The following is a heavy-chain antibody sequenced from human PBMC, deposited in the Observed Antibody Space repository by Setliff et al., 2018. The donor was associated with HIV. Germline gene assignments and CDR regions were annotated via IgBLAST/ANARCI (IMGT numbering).Heavy chain of an antibody. CDR3: AKDLGDPYYFDY. V-gene: IGHV3-23*01. CDR2: ISGSGGST. D-gene: IGHD3-16*01. CDR1: GFTFSSYA. J-gene: IGHJ4*02. Sequence: GSLRLSCAASGFTFSSYAMSWVRQAPGKGLEWVSAISGSGGSTYYAGSVKGRFTISRDNSKNTLYLQMNSLRAEDTAVYYCAKDLGDPYYFDYWGQGTLVTVSS.